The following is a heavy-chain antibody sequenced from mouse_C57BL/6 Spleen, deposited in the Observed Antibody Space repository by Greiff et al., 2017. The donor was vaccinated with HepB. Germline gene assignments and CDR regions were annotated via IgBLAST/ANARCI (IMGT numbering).Heavy chain of an antibody. V-gene: IGHV1-18*01. CDR3: ALSTILECYFDY. CDR2: INPNNGGT. D-gene: IGHD2-1*01. J-gene: IGHJ2*01. CDR1: GYKFTDYN. Sequence: VQLQQSGPELVKPGASVKIPCKASGYKFTDYNMDWVKQSHGKSLEWIGDINPNNGGTIYNQKFKGKATLTVDKSSSTAYMELRSLTSEDTAVYYCALSTILECYFDYWGQGTTLTVSS.